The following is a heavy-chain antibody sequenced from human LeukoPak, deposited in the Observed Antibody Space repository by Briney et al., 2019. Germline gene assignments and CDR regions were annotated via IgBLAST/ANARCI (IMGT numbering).Heavy chain of an antibody. CDR1: RYTPSTYA. Sequence: PGGALRLSCAPSRYTPSTYATSWVRPAPGEGRGWVSAISGSGGSTYYAASVNGPFSISRDNSKSTLYLQMNSLRAADTAVYYSAKEIRWELLRDAFDIWGQGTMVTVSS. V-gene: IGHV3-23*01. D-gene: IGHD1-26*01. CDR3: AKEIRWELLRDAFDI. CDR2: ISGSGGST. J-gene: IGHJ3*02.